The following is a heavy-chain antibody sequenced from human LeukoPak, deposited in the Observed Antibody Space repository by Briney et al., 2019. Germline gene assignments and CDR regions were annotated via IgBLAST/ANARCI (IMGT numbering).Heavy chain of an antibody. D-gene: IGHD2-2*01. J-gene: IGHJ4*02. CDR1: GGSISSYY. CDR2: IYSSGST. V-gene: IGHV4-59*01. CDR3: ARGRGYCSSTSCANFDY. Sequence: PETPSLTCTVSGGSISSYYWSWIRQPPGKGLEWIGYIYSSGSTNYNPSLKSRVTISGDTSKNQFSLKLSSVTAADTAVYYCARGRGYCSSTSCANFDYWGQGTLVTVSS.